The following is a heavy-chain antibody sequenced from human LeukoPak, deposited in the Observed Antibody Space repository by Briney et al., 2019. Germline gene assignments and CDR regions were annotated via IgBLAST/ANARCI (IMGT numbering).Heavy chain of an antibody. CDR2: IYYSGST. D-gene: IGHD2-2*01. V-gene: IGHV4-39*01. CDR3: ARSEGVVTGYYMDV. Sequence: SQTLSLTCTVSGGSISSSSNYWGWIRQPPGKGLEWIGSIYYSGSTYYNPSLKSRVTISVDTSKNQFSLKLSSVTAADTAVYYCARSEGVVTGYYMDVWGKGTTVTVSS. CDR1: GGSISSSSNY. J-gene: IGHJ6*03.